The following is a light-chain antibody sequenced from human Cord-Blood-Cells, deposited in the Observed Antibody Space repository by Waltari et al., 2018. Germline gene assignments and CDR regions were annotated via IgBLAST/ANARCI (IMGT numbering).Light chain of an antibody. CDR2: DVS. V-gene: IGLV2-11*01. J-gene: IGLJ3*02. Sequence: QSALTQPRSASGSPGQSVTISCTGTSSDVGGYNYVSWYQQHPAKAPKRMIDDVSKRPSGVPDRFSGSKSGNTASLTISGLQAEDEADYYCCSYAGSYTLVFGGGTKLTVL. CDR3: CSYAGSYTLV. CDR1: SSDVGGYNY.